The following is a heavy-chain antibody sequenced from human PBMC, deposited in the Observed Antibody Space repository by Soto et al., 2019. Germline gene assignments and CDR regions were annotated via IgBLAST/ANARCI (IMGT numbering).Heavy chain of an antibody. Sequence: SETLSLTCTVSGGSISSYYWSWIRQPAGKGLEWIGRIYTSGSTNYNPPLKSRVTMSVDTSKNQFSLKLSSVTAADTAVYYCARSQGGYCSSTSCYGPYYYYYGMDVWGQGTTVTVSS. J-gene: IGHJ6*02. CDR1: GGSISSYY. D-gene: IGHD2-2*01. CDR3: ARSQGGYCSSTSCYGPYYYYYGMDV. V-gene: IGHV4-4*07. CDR2: IYTSGST.